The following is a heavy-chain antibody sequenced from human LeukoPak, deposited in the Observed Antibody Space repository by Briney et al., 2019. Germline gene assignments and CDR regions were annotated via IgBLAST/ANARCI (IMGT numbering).Heavy chain of an antibody. CDR3: ARGFYQSGRRPDYYYYGMDV. V-gene: IGHV1-69*13. CDR1: GGTFSSYA. Sequence: ASVKVSCKASGGTFSSYAISWVRQAPGQGLEWMGGIIPIFGTANYAQKFQGRVTITAVESTSTAYMELSSLRSEDTAVYYCARGFYQSGRRPDYYYYGMDVWGQGTTVTVSS. J-gene: IGHJ6*02. CDR2: IIPIFGTA. D-gene: IGHD5-12*01.